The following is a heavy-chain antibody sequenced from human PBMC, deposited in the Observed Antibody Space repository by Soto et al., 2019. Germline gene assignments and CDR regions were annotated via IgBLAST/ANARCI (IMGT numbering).Heavy chain of an antibody. CDR3: ARGYYDSSGQSNTFDM. J-gene: IGHJ3*02. V-gene: IGHV4-59*01. D-gene: IGHD3-22*01. Sequence: SETLSLTCTVSGASISSSYWSWIRQSPGKGLEWIGYVYYSGSTNYNPSLKSRVTISVDTSKNQFSLKLSSVTAADTAGYYCARGYYDSSGQSNTFDMWGQGRMVTVSS. CDR1: GASISSSY. CDR2: VYYSGST.